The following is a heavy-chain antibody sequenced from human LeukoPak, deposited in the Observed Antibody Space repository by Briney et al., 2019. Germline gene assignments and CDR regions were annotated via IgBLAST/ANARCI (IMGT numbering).Heavy chain of an antibody. CDR3: ARDTNWFDP. CDR2: ISDSGNT. V-gene: IGHV4-39*07. CDR1: GGSISSRNYY. Sequence: SETLSLTCTVSGGSISSRNYYWGWIRQPPGEGLEWIGKISDSGNTYYSPSLRSRVTISIDTSKNQFSLKLSSVTAADTAVYYCARDTNWFDPWGQGTLVTVSS. J-gene: IGHJ5*02.